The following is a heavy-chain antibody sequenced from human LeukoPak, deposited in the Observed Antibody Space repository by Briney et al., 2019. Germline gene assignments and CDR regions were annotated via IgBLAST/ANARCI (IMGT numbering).Heavy chain of an antibody. V-gene: IGHV3-74*01. CDR1: GFTFSRYW. CDR3: ARGRPHGNDY. Sequence: GGSLRLSCAASGFTFSRYWMNWVRQAPGKGLVWVSRIASDGSGTTYADSVKGRFSISRDNAKNTLYLQMNSLRVEDTAVYYCARGRPHGNDYWGQGTLVTVSS. J-gene: IGHJ4*02. D-gene: IGHD4-23*01. CDR2: IASDGSGT.